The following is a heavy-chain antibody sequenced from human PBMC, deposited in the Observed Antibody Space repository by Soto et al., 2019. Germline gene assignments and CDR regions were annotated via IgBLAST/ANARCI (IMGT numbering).Heavy chain of an antibody. J-gene: IGHJ4*02. V-gene: IGHV3-23*01. CDR2: ISGSGGTT. Sequence: EVQLLESGGGLVQPGGSLRLSCAASGFTFSRHAMSWVRQAPGKGPEWVSGISGSGGTTFYADSVKGRFTISRDNSENTLYLQMNSLRAEDTAVYYCAKVTGHYDYVWGWEYFFDYWGQGMLVTVSS. D-gene: IGHD3-16*01. CDR3: AKVTGHYDYVWGWEYFFDY. CDR1: GFTFSRHA.